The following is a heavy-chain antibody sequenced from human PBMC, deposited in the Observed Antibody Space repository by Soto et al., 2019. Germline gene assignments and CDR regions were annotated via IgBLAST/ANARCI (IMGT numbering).Heavy chain of an antibody. V-gene: IGHV3-7*01. J-gene: IGHJ6*03. CDR2: LKQDGIEK. CDR3: ARINGGYARGYYYYMDV. D-gene: IGHD5-12*01. CDR1: GLTFSNYW. Sequence: EVQLVESGGGLVQPGGSLRLSCAASGLTFSNYWMSWVRQAPGKGLEWVANLKQDGIEKYYVDSVKGRFTISRDNAKNSLYLQMNSLRAEDTAVYYCARINGGYARGYYYYMDVWGKGTTVTVSS.